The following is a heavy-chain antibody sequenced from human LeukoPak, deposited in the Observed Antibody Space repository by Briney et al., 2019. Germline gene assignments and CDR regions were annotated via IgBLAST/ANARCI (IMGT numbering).Heavy chain of an antibody. J-gene: IGHJ4*02. CDR1: GYSISSGYY. CDR2: IDHSGST. CDR3: ARDPASYFDY. Sequence: SETLSLTCTVSGYSISSGYYWGWIRQPPGKGLEWTGSIDHSGSTYYNPSLKSRITISVDTSKNQFSLKLSSVTAADTAVYYCARDPASYFDYWGQGTLVTVSS. V-gene: IGHV4-38-2*02.